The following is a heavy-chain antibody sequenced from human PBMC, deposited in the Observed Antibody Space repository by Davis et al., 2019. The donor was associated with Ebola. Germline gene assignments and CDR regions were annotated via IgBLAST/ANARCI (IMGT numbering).Heavy chain of an antibody. CDR2: ISNTAKTI. J-gene: IGHJ4*02. D-gene: IGHD6-13*01. Sequence: PSETLSLTCAGSGFTFRSWDMNWVRQAPGKGLEWVSYISNTAKTIYNADSVKGRFTISRDNAKNSVYLQMDSLRADDTAVYYCARIIAASAPFDYRGQGTLVTVSS. CDR1: GFTFRSWD. CDR3: ARIIAASAPFDY. V-gene: IGHV3-48*03.